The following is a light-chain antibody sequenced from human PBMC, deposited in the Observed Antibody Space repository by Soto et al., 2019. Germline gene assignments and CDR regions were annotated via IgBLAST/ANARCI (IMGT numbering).Light chain of an antibody. CDR1: QGISNY. CDR2: DAS. CDR3: KPYDKLHRMSS. J-gene: IGKJ2*01. V-gene: IGKV1-33*01. Sequence: EIQMTQSPSSLSASVGDRVTITCQASQGISNYLNWYQQKPGKAPKLLIYDASNLETRLPTRFSGSGSGTDFTFTISTLQNEGIAISYCKPYDKLHRMSSFGQGTKREIK.